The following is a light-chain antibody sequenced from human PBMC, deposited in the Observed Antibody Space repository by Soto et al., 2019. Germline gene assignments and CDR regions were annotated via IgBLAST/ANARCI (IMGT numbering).Light chain of an antibody. V-gene: IGKV3-20*01. CDR2: AAS. CDR1: RSFASSY. Sequence: EIVLTQSPATLSLSPGERATLSCRASRSFASSYLAWYQHKPGQAPRLLIYAASTRATGIPDRFIGSGSGTDFTLTITRLEPDDSAVYYCHHYARSPPNTFGQGTKVEIK. J-gene: IGKJ2*01. CDR3: HHYARSPPNT.